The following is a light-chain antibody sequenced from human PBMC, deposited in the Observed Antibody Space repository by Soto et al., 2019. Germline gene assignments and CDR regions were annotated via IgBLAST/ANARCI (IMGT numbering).Light chain of an antibody. CDR1: QMVSRW. CDR2: KAS. Sequence: IQMTQSTPTLFSSVGDKVTITCRARQMVSRWSAWYQQKPGKAPQLLIEKASTLDSGVPSRFSGSGSGTDFTLTINSLQPEDYATYYCQQFHSFPITVGQGTRLEIK. CDR3: QQFHSFPIT. J-gene: IGKJ5*01. V-gene: IGKV1-5*03.